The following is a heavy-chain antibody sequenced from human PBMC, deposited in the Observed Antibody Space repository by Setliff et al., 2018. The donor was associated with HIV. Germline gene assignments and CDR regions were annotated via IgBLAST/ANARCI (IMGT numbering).Heavy chain of an antibody. D-gene: IGHD3-16*02. CDR2: IYHDGTT. CDR1: GFSITRSYY. J-gene: IGHJ3*02. Sequence: SETLSLTCTVSGFSITRSYYWGWMRQPPGKGLEWIGSIYHDGTTYYNPSLKSRVTLSVDTSKNQFSLNLSSVTAADTAVYYCATADFPPPSYIWESYRSGAFDIWGQGTMVTVSS. V-gene: IGHV4-38-2*02. CDR3: ATADFPPPSYIWESYRSGAFDI.